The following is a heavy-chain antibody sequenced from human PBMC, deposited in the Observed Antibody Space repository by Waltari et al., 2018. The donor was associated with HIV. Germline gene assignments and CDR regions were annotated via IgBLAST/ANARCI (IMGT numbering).Heavy chain of an antibody. J-gene: IGHJ4*02. D-gene: IGHD3-3*01. CDR1: NFNFSNYW. CDR3: TRAVFWSGFFRDYFFDY. CDR2: VNGDASST. V-gene: IGHV3-74*01. Sequence: EVELVDSGGGLVQPGGSLRLSCVALNFNFSNYWISLVRQLPGKGLVWVSRVNGDASSTDYADSVRGRFTISRDNAKNTVYLQMNSLRAEDTALYYCTRAVFWSGFFRDYFFDYWGQGTPVTVSS.